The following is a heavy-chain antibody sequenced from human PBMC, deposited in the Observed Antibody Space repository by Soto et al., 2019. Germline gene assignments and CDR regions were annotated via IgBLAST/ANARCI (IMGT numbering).Heavy chain of an antibody. CDR1: GYTFTSYA. Sequence: ASVKVSCKASGYTFTSYAMHWVRQAPGQRLEWMGWINAGNGNTKYSQKFQGRVTITRDTSASTAYMELSSLRSEDTAVYYCARELARSHPNHGYWGQGTLVTVSS. CDR2: INAGNGNT. CDR3: ARELARSHPNHGY. V-gene: IGHV1-3*01. J-gene: IGHJ4*02.